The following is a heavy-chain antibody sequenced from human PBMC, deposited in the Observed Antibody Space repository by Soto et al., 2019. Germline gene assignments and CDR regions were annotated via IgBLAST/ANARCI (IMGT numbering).Heavy chain of an antibody. CDR3: ARVRVTMVRGVITIYYGMDV. CDR2: IYYSGST. V-gene: IGHV4-31*03. J-gene: IGHJ6*02. Sequence: SETLSLTCTVSGGSISSGGYYWSWIRQHPGKGLEWIGYIYYSGSTYYNPSLKSRVTISVDTSKDQFSLKLSSVTAADTAVYYCARVRVTMVRGVITIYYGMDVWGQGTTVTVSS. D-gene: IGHD3-10*01. CDR1: GGSISSGGYY.